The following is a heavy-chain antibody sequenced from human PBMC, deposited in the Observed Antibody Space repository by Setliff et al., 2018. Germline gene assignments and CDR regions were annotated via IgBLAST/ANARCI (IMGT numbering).Heavy chain of an antibody. J-gene: IGHJ3*02. CDR2: VYCGDSDT. Sequence: GASLKISCKASEYTFTNYWIGWVRQMPGKGLEWMGVVYCGDSDTRYSPSFQGQVTMSADKSIRSAYLQWSSLKASDTAMYYCARLGYSDAFDIWGQGTMVTVS. CDR1: EYTFTNYW. CDR3: ARLGYSDAFDI. D-gene: IGHD5-18*01. V-gene: IGHV5-51*01.